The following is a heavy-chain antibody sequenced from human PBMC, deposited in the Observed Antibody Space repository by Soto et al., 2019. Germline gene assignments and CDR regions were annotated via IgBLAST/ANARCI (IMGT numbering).Heavy chain of an antibody. CDR2: INPNSGGT. J-gene: IGHJ5*02. D-gene: IGHD6-13*01. V-gene: IGHV1-2*04. Sequence: ASVKVSCKASGYTFTGYYMHWVRQAPGQGLEWMGWINPNSGGTNYAQKFQGWVTMTRDTSISTAYMELSRLRSDDTAVYYCARDPYSIAAAGTGQNRFDPWGQGTLVTVSS. CDR3: ARDPYSIAAAGTGQNRFDP. CDR1: GYTFTGYY.